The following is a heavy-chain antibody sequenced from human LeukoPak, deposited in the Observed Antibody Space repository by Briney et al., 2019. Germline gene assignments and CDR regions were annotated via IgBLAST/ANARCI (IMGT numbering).Heavy chain of an antibody. V-gene: IGHV4-39*07. CDR3: ARGEELGRFDY. J-gene: IGHJ4*02. Sequence: TPSETLSLTCTVSGGSISSTSYFWGRIRQPPGKGLEWIGSIYYTGNTYYNPSLKSRVTISVDTSKNQFSLKLSSVTAADTAVYYCARGEELGRFDYWGQGTLVTVSS. D-gene: IGHD1-26*01. CDR1: GGSISSTSYF. CDR2: IYYTGNT.